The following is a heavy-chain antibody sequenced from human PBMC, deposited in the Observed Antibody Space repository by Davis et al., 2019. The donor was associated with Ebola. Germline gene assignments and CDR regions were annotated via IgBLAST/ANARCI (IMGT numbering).Heavy chain of an antibody. CDR2: IYSSGST. CDR1: GASISSGFFS. Sequence: SETLSLTCNVSGASISSGFFSWTWVRQPAGKRPEWIGRIYSSGSTTYNPSFKGRVTMSVDTSKDQFSLNMTSVTAADTAVYYCARDRHDTSGYGFWGQGTLVTVSS. V-gene: IGHV4-61*02. D-gene: IGHD3-22*01. CDR3: ARDRHDTSGYGF. J-gene: IGHJ4*02.